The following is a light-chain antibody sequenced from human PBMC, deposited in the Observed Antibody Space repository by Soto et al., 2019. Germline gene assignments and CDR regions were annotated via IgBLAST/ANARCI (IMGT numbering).Light chain of an antibody. J-gene: IGKJ1*01. CDR3: QHYNSYSEA. CDR2: AAS. V-gene: IGKV1-5*01. Sequence: DIQMTQSPSTLSASVGYRVTITCRASQSISSYLAWYQQKPGKAPKLLIYAASTLQSGVPSRFSGSGSGTEFTLTISSLQPDDFATYYCQHYNSYSEAFGQGTTVDIK. CDR1: QSISSY.